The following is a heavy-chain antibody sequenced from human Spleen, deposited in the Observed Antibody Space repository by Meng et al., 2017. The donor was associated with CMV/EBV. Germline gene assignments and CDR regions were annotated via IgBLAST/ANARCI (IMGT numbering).Heavy chain of an antibody. CDR3: ARGNGWNYAVEDY. V-gene: IGHV3-30*04. D-gene: IGHD1-7*01. Sequence: GESLKISCAASGFTFSSYAVHWVRQAPGKGLEWVAVISYDGNNKYYADSVKGRFTISRDISKSTLYLQMNSLRVEDTAVYYCARGNGWNYAVEDYWGQGTLVTVSS. J-gene: IGHJ4*02. CDR2: ISYDGNNK. CDR1: GFTFSSYA.